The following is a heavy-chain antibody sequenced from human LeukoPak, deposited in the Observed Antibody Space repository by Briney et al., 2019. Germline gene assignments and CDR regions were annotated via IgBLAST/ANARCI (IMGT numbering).Heavy chain of an antibody. J-gene: IGHJ6*03. Sequence: ASVKVSCKASGYTFTSYDINWVRQATGQGLEWMGWMNPNSGNTGYAQKFQGRVTITRNTSISTAYMELSSLRSEDTAVYYCARVVSILWWRRFYHYMDVWGKGTTVTVSS. V-gene: IGHV1-8*01. CDR3: ARVVSILWWRRFYHYMDV. D-gene: IGHD2-21*01. CDR1: GYTFTSYD. CDR2: MNPNSGNT.